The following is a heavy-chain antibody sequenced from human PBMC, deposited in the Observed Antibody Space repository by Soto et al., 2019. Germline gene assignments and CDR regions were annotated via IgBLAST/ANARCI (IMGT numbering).Heavy chain of an antibody. V-gene: IGHV2-5*02. Sequence: QITLKESGPTLVKPTQTLPLTCTFSGFSLSTSGVGVGWIRQPPGKALEWIEFIYWDDDKRYSPSLKSRLTITKDTSNNQVVLTMTNMDPVDTATYYCAHRRVVPAKGNNWFDTWGQGTLVIVSS. J-gene: IGHJ5*02. D-gene: IGHD2-15*01. CDR1: GFSLSTSGVG. CDR2: IYWDDDK. CDR3: AHRRVVPAKGNNWFDT.